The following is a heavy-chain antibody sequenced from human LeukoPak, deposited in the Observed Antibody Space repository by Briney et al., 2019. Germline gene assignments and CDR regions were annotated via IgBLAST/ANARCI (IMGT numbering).Heavy chain of an antibody. CDR3: VRVSSNGYSEPFEY. Sequence: WETLSLTCTVSGGSISSYYWSWLRQPAGKGLERIGRIYSSGSTNYNPSLPTRVTLSVHPSKNPPFLKLTSLTAAHAALYSCVRVSSNGYSEPFEYWGHGTLVTVSS. D-gene: IGHD3-22*01. CDR1: GGSISSYY. CDR2: IYSSGST. J-gene: IGHJ4*01. V-gene: IGHV4-4*07.